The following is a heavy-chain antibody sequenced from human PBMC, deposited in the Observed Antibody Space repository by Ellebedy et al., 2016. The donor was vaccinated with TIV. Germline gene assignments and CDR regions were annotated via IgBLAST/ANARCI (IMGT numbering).Heavy chain of an antibody. Sequence: GESLKISCAASGFTFSSYAMHWVRQAPGKGLEWVAVISYDGSNKYYADSVKGRFTISRDNSKNTLYLQMNSLRAEDTAVYYCARELSHIVVVVAALDYWGQGTLVTVSS. CDR2: ISYDGSNK. CDR1: GFTFSSYA. D-gene: IGHD2-15*01. J-gene: IGHJ4*02. V-gene: IGHV3-30-3*01. CDR3: ARELSHIVVVVAALDY.